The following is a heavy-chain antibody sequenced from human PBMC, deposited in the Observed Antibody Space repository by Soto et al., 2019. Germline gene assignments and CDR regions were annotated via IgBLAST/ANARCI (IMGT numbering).Heavy chain of an antibody. CDR1: GGSINSDAYY. CDR2: IYYSGRT. CDR3: ARDRSNSPDYFDY. J-gene: IGHJ4*02. V-gene: IGHV4-30-4*01. Sequence: SETLSLTCTVSGGSINSDAYYWSWIRQPPGKGLEWIGHIYYSGRTYYAPSLESRLTISLDMSKNQFSLRLSSVNASDTAVYYCARDRSNSPDYFDYWGQGTLVTVPQ. D-gene: IGHD6-6*01.